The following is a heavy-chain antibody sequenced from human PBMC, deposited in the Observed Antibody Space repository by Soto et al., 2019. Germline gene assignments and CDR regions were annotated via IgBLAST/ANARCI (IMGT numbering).Heavy chain of an antibody. Sequence: QVQLVQSGAEVKKPGSSVKVSCKASGGTFSSYAISWVRQAPGQGLEWMGGIIPIFGTANYAQKFQGRVTITADKSTSKAYMELSSLRSEDTAVYYCASHHSQLVYGWFDPWGQGTLVTVSS. CDR2: IIPIFGTA. V-gene: IGHV1-69*06. CDR1: GGTFSSYA. CDR3: ASHHSQLVYGWFDP. D-gene: IGHD6-6*01. J-gene: IGHJ5*02.